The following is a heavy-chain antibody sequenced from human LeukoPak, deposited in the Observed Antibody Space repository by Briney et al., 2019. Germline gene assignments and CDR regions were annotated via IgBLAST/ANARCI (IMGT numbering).Heavy chain of an antibody. CDR2: ISGSGGST. J-gene: IGHJ4*02. D-gene: IGHD5-18*01. CDR1: GFTFSSYD. Sequence: PGGSLRLSCAASGFTFSSYDMSWVRQAPGKGLEWVSAISGSGGSTFYADSVKGRFTISRDNSKNTLYLQMNSLRAEDTAVYYCAKANTVGYTNGFNWSQGTLVTVSS. V-gene: IGHV3-23*01. CDR3: AKANTVGYTNGFN.